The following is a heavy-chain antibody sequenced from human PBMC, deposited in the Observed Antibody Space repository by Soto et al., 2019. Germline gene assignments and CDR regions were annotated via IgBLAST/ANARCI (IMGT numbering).Heavy chain of an antibody. CDR2: INHSGST. CDR1: GGSFSGYY. D-gene: IGHD2-21*01. V-gene: IGHV4-34*01. Sequence: PSETLSLTCAVYGGSFSGYYWSWIRQPPGKGLEWIGEINHSGSTNYNPSLKSRVTISVDTSKNQFSLKLSSVTAADTAVYYCARWLQHIVVVIADDAFDIWGQGTMVTVSS. J-gene: IGHJ3*02. CDR3: ARWLQHIVVVIADDAFDI.